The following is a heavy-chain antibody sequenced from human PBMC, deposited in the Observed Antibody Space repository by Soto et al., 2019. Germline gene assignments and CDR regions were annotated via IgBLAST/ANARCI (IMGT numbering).Heavy chain of an antibody. J-gene: IGHJ4*02. CDR3: ANLLQFDY. V-gene: IGHV3-23*01. CDR2: ISGSGGST. CDR1: GFTFSSYA. Sequence: EVQLLESGGGLVQTGGSLRLSCAASGFTFSSYAMSWVRQAPGTGLEWAAAISGSGGSTYYADSVKGRFTISRDNSKNPLYLQMNSQKAEDTAVYYCANLLQFDYWAQGPLVTVSS.